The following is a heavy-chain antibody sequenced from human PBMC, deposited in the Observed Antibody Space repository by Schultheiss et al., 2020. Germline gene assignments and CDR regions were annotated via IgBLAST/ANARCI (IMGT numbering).Heavy chain of an antibody. Sequence: GGSLRLSCAASGFTFGDYAMHWVRQAPGKGLEWVSGISWNSGSIGYADSVKGRFTISRDNAKNSLYLQMNSLRAEDTAVYYCAKDKASSSWYYFDYWGQGTLVTVSS. D-gene: IGHD6-13*01. CDR3: AKDKASSSWYYFDY. J-gene: IGHJ4*02. V-gene: IGHV3-9*01. CDR2: ISWNSGSI. CDR1: GFTFGDYA.